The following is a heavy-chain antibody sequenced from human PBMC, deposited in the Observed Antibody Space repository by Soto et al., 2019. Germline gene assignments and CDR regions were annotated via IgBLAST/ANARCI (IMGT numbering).Heavy chain of an antibody. J-gene: IGHJ3*01. CDR3: ARTPEN. CDR1: GGSISSGGYS. V-gene: IGHV4-30-2*01. Sequence: QLQLQESGSGLVKPSQTLSLTCAVSGGSISSGGYSWSWIRQPPGKGLEWIGYIYHSGSTYYNPALKSRVTVSVDRAKNQFSLKLRSVSAADTALYCWARTPENWGQGTMVTVSS. CDR2: IYHSGST.